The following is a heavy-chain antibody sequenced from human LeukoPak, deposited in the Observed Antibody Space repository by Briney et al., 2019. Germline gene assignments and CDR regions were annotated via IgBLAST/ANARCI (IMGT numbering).Heavy chain of an antibody. CDR2: IYYSGST. J-gene: IGHJ6*03. CDR3: ARSPYGSTSTNYYMDV. D-gene: IGHD2-2*01. Sequence: SETLSLTCTVSGGSISGYYWSWIRQPPGKGLEWIGYIYYSGSTNYNPSLKSRVTISVDTSKNHFSLKVSPVTAADTAVYYCARSPYGSTSTNYYMDVWGKGTTVTVFS. V-gene: IGHV4-59*01. CDR1: GGSISGYY.